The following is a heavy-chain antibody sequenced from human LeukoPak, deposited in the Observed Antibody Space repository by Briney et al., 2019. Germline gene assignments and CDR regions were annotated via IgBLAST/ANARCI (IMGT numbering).Heavy chain of an antibody. Sequence: SETLSLTCTVSGGSISNSYWSWIRQPPGKGLEWIGYIYYIGSTNYNPSLKSRVTISVDTSKNQFSLKLNSVTAADTAVYYCARVGEGGSSWYCFDSWGQGTLVTVSS. V-gene: IGHV4-59*01. CDR1: GGSISNSY. J-gene: IGHJ4*02. CDR3: ARVGEGGSSWYCFDS. D-gene: IGHD6-13*01. CDR2: IYYIGST.